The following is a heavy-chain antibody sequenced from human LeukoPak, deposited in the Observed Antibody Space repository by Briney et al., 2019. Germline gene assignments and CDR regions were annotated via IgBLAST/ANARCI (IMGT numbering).Heavy chain of an antibody. D-gene: IGHD3-3*01. CDR1: GYTFTSYD. Sequence: GASVKVSCKASGYTFTSYDINWVRQATGQGLEWMGWMNPNSGNTGYAQKFQGRVTMTRNTSISTAYMELSSLRSEDTAVYYCARATCYDFWSGYQNTYFDYWGQGTLVTVSS. V-gene: IGHV1-8*01. J-gene: IGHJ4*02. CDR3: ARATCYDFWSGYQNTYFDY. CDR2: MNPNSGNT.